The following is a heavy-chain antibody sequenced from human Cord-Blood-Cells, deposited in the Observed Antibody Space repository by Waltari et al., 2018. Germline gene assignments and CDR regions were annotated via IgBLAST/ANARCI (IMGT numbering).Heavy chain of an antibody. CDR3: ARVSSINAFDI. J-gene: IGHJ3*02. V-gene: IGHV3-30*04. CDR2: ISYDGSNK. Sequence: QVQLVESGGGGVQPGRSLRLSCAASGFTFSSYAMHWVRQAPGKGLEWVAVISYDGSNKYYADSVKGRFTISRDNSKNTLYLQMNSLRAEDTAVYYCARVSSINAFDIWGQGTMVTDSS. CDR1: GFTFSSYA. D-gene: IGHD2-21*01.